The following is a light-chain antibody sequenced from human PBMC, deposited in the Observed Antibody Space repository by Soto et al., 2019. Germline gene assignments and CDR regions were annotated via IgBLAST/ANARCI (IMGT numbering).Light chain of an antibody. V-gene: IGKV3-20*01. CDR2: GAS. J-gene: IGKJ2*01. Sequence: DIVFTQSPGTLSLSPGERATLSCRASQNISSTFLAWYQQKPGRAPRLLIYGASSRATGIPDRFSGSGSGTDFTLTISRLEPEDFAVYYCQQFGSSPPRYTFGQGTKLEIK. CDR1: QNISSTF. CDR3: QQFGSSPPRYT.